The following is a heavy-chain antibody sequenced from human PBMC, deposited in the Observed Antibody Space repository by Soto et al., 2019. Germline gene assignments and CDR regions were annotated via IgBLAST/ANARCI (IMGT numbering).Heavy chain of an antibody. Sequence: EVQLVESGGGLVKPGGSLRLSCAASGFTFSSYSMNWVRQAPGKGLEWVSSISSSSSYIYYADSVKGRFTISRDNAKNSLYLQMNSLRAEDTAVYYCATTTLIAVAGNPGSDYWGQGTLVTVSS. J-gene: IGHJ4*02. D-gene: IGHD6-19*01. V-gene: IGHV3-21*01. CDR1: GFTFSSYS. CDR2: ISSSSSYI. CDR3: ATTTLIAVAGNPGSDY.